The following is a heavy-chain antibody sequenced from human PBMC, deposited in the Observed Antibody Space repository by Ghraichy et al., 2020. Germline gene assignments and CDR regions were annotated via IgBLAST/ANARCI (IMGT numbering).Heavy chain of an antibody. CDR2: ISCYNGDT. CDR3: ARLEVLANGSYYGY. D-gene: IGHD1-26*01. J-gene: IGHJ4*02. CDR1: GYAFTRYG. Sequence: ASVKVSCKTSGYAFTRYGISWVRQAPGQGLEWMGWISCYNGDTNYPQKVQGRVTVTTDTSTSTAYMELRSLRSDDTAVYYCARLEVLANGSYYGYWGQGTLVTVSS. V-gene: IGHV1-18*01.